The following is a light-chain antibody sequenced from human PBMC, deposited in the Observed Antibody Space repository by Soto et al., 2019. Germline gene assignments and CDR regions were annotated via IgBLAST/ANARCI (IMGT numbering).Light chain of an antibody. CDR1: SSNIGSNA. J-gene: IGLJ3*02. CDR2: GDN. Sequence: QSVLTQPPSASGTPGQRVTISCSGRSSNIGSNAVNWYQQFPGMAPKLLIYGDNQRPSGVPDRFSGSKSGASASLAIGGLQSDDEADYYCATWDDSLNGPVFGGGTKLTV. V-gene: IGLV1-44*01. CDR3: ATWDDSLNGPV.